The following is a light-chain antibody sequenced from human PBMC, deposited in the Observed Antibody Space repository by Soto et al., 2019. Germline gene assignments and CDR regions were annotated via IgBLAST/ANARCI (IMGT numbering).Light chain of an antibody. J-gene: IGKJ3*01. CDR1: QDIRNY. V-gene: IGKV1-33*01. Sequence: DIQMTQPPSSLSASVGDRVTITCQASQDIRNYLNWYQQKPGKAPKLLIYDASNLETGVPSRFSGSGSGTDFTFTISSLQPEDIAAYYCQQFDNLPLTFGPGTKVDIK. CDR2: DAS. CDR3: QQFDNLPLT.